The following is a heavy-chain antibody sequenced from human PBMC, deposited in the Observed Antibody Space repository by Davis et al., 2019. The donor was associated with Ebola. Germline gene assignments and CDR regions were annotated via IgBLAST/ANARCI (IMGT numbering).Heavy chain of an antibody. J-gene: IGHJ4*02. CDR1: GFTFSSYT. CDR3: ARAYGSGSPQLL. CDR2: ISSRGDSP. D-gene: IGHD3-10*01. V-gene: IGHV3-23*01. Sequence: GGSLRLSCAASGFTFSSYTMNWVRQAPGKGLEWVSAISSRGDSPSYADPVKGRFTTFRDNPKNTLYLQMNSLRAEDTAVYYCARAYGSGSPQLLWGQGTLVTVSS.